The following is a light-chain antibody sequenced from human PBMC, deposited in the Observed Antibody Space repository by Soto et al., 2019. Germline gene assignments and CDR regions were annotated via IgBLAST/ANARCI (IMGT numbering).Light chain of an antibody. CDR2: DAS. Sequence: THSPSSFSASVGDRVTITCQASQNINNYLNWYQQKPGRAPKLLIYDASNLEAGVPSRFSGSGSGTEFTLTISSLQPDDFATYYCQHYNSYSEAFGQGTKVDIK. CDR1: QNINNY. V-gene: IGKV1-33*01. J-gene: IGKJ1*01. CDR3: QHYNSYSEA.